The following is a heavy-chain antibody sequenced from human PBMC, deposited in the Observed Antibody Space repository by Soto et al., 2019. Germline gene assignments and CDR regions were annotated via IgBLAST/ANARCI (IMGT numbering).Heavy chain of an antibody. V-gene: IGHV1-46*01. Sequence: ASVKVSCKASGYSFTNYYMHWVRQAPGQGLEYMGVIHPNGGGTSYAQKFQGRVTMTSDTSTSIVYMELRSLRSDDTAVYYCAREGQAPYYYYGMDVWGQGTAVTVSS. J-gene: IGHJ6*02. CDR3: AREGQAPYYYYGMDV. CDR1: GYSFTNYY. CDR2: IHPNGGGT.